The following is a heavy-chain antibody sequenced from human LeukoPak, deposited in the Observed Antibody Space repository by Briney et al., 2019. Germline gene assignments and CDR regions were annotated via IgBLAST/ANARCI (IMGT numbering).Heavy chain of an antibody. V-gene: IGHV3-7*01. J-gene: IGHJ4*02. CDR3: ARARGGYDLDY. CDR1: GFTFSGYW. Sequence: GGSLRLSCAASGFTFSGYWMSWVRQAPGKGLEWVANINQDGSEKYYVESVKGRFTISRDNVKNSLYLQMNSLRVEDTAVYYCARARGGYDLDYWGQGTLVTVSS. D-gene: IGHD5-12*01. CDR2: INQDGSEK.